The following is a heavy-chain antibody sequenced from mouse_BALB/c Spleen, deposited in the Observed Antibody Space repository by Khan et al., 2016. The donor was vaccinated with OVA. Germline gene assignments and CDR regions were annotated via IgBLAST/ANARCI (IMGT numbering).Heavy chain of an antibody. CDR3: ARLAYYYDSEGFAY. CDR1: GFTFSTYG. V-gene: IGHV5-6*01. CDR2: ISTGGHYT. Sequence: EVELVESGGDLVEPGGSLKLSCAGSGFTFSTYGMSWVRQTPDKRLEWVATISTGGHYTYYPDSVRGRFTISRDNAKNTLYLQMTSLKSEDKAMFYCARLAYYYDSEGFAYWGQGTLVTVSA. D-gene: IGHD1-1*01. J-gene: IGHJ3*01.